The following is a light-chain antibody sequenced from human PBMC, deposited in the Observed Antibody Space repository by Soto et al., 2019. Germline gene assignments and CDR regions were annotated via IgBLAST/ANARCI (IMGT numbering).Light chain of an antibody. CDR1: QSVSSN. CDR2: DAS. CDR3: QQRSNWPYT. J-gene: IGKJ2*01. Sequence: EIVLTQSPATLSVSPGERATLSCRASQSVSSNLAWSQQKPGQAPRLLIYDASNRAAGIPARFSGSGSGTDFTLTISSLEPEDFAVYYCQQRSNWPYTFGQGTKLEIK. V-gene: IGKV3-11*01.